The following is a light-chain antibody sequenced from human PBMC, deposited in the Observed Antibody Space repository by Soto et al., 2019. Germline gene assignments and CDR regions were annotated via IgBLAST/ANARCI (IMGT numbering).Light chain of an antibody. CDR3: SSYTTSNTRQIV. V-gene: IGLV2-14*03. J-gene: IGLJ1*01. CDR1: SSDVGGYNY. CDR2: DVS. Sequence: QSVLTQPASVSGSPGQSITISCTGTSSDVGGYNYVSWYQHHPGKAPKLMIFDVSNRPSGVSNRFSGSKSGNTASLTISGFQPEDEADYYCSSYTTSNTRQIVFGTGT.